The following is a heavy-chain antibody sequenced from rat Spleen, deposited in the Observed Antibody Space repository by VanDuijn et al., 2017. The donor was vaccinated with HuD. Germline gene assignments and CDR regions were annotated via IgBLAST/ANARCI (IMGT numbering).Heavy chain of an antibody. CDR1: GFSLTSYG. J-gene: IGHJ3*01. CDR3: ARWKYTTDWFAY. Sequence: QVQLKESGPDLVQPSQTLSLTCTVSGFSLTSYGVSWVRQPPGKGLAWIGGISSGGNTYHNSGLKSRLSISRDTSKSQVFLKMSSLQTEDTGMYFCARWKYTTDWFAYWGQGTLVTVSS. CDR2: ISSGGNT. D-gene: IGHD1-6*01. V-gene: IGHV2S8*01.